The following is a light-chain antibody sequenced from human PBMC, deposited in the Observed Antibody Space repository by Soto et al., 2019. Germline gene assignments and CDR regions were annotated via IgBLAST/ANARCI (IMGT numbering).Light chain of an antibody. CDR3: QQSYRPPYT. V-gene: IGKV1-39*01. CDR2: AAS. Sequence: IQMTQSPSPLSASVGDRVTITCRASQRISNYLNWYQHKPGKAPELLIYAASSLQSGVPSRFSGGGSGTDFALTISSLQPQDCGTYYCQQSYRPPYTVGQGTKMEIK. CDR1: QRISNY. J-gene: IGKJ2*01.